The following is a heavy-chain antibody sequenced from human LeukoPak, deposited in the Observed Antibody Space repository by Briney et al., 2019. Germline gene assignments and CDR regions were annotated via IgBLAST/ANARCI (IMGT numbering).Heavy chain of an antibody. Sequence: GASVKVSCKVSGYTLTELSMHWVRQAPGKGLEWMGGFDPEDGETIYAQKFQGRVTVTEDTSTDTAYMELSSLRSEDTAVYYCATLEGEIDYWGQGTLVTVSS. J-gene: IGHJ4*02. CDR1: GYTLTELS. CDR3: ATLEGEIDY. CDR2: FDPEDGET. V-gene: IGHV1-24*01. D-gene: IGHD3-16*01.